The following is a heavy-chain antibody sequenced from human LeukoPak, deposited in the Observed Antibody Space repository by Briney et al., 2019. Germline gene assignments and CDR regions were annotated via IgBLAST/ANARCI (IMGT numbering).Heavy chain of an antibody. CDR1: GFTFSSYW. J-gene: IGHJ4*02. D-gene: IGHD5-12*01. V-gene: IGHV3-74*01. CDR2: INSDGTYT. CDR3: AARYSGYVAD. Sequence: GGSLRLSCAASGFTFSSYWMHWVRQPPGKGLVWVSRINSDGTYTSCADSVKGRFTISRDNAKNTLYLQMNSLRAEDTAVYYCAARYSGYVADWGQGTLVPVSS.